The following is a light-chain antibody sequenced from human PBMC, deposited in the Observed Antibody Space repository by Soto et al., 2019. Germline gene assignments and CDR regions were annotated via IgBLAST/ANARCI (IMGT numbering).Light chain of an antibody. CDR1: SSDIGGYNY. V-gene: IGLV2-8*01. J-gene: IGLJ2*01. Sequence: QSALTQPPSASGSPGQSVTISCTGTSSDIGGYNYVSWYQQLPGKAPQFIIYEVSKRPSGVPDRFSGSKSGNTASLTVSGLQAEDEADYYCTSYACSNNLIFGGGTKLTVL. CDR2: EVS. CDR3: TSYACSNNLI.